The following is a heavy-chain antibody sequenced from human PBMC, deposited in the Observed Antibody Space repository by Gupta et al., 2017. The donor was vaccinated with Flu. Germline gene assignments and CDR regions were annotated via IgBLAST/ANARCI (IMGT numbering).Heavy chain of an antibody. CDR3: ARTTITFGGVMVPNWFDP. CDR2: IFSNDEK. V-gene: IGHV2-26*01. J-gene: IGHJ5*02. CDR1: GFSLSNARMG. Sequence: QVTLKESGPVLVKPTETLTLTCTVSGFSLSNARMGVSWIRQPPGKALEWLAHIFSNDEKSYSTSLKSRLTISKDTSKSQVVLTMTNMDPVDTATYYCARTTITFGGVMVPNWFDPWGQGTLVTVSS. D-gene: IGHD3-16*02.